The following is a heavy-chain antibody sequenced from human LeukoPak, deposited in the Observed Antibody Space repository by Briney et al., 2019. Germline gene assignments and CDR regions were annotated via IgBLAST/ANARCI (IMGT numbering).Heavy chain of an antibody. V-gene: IGHV3-30*18. CDR3: AKDGGSSWRLVYYFDY. CDR2: ISYDGSNK. CDR1: GFTFSSYG. Sequence: GGSLRLSCAASGFTFSSYGMHWVRQAPGKGLEWVAVISYDGSNKYYADSVKGRFTISRDNSKNTLYLQMNSLRAEDTAVYYCAKDGGSSWRLVYYFDYWGQGTLVTVSS. J-gene: IGHJ4*02. D-gene: IGHD6-13*01.